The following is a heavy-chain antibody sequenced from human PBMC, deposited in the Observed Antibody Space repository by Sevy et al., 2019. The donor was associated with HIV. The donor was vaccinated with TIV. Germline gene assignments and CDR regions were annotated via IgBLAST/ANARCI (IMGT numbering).Heavy chain of an antibody. V-gene: IGHV3-21*01. CDR3: ASVLGGHQTPRYNCFDP. CDR1: GFTFSSYS. J-gene: IGHJ5*02. D-gene: IGHD4-17*01. Sequence: GGSLRLSCAASGFTFSSYSMNWVRQAPGKGLEWVSSIGSSSSYIYYADSVKGRFTISRDNAKNTRYLQMNSLRAEDTAVYYCASVLGGHQTPRYNCFDPWGQGTLVTVSS. CDR2: IGSSSSYI.